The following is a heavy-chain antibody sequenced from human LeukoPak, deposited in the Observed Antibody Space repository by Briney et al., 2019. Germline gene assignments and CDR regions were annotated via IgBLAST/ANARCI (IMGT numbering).Heavy chain of an antibody. V-gene: IGHV3-74*01. CDR2: INSDGSST. D-gene: IGHD6-13*01. J-gene: IGHJ5*02. CDR1: GFTFSSYW. Sequence: PGGSLRLSCAASGFTFSSYWMHWVRQAPGKGLVWVSCINSDGSSTSYADSVKGRFTISRDNAKNTLYLQMNSLRAEDTAVYYCAREGSSCIDPWGQGTLVTVSS. CDR3: AREGSSCIDP.